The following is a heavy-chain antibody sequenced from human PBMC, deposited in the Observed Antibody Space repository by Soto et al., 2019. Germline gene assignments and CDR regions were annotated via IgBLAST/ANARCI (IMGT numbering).Heavy chain of an antibody. V-gene: IGHV2-26*01. CDR2: IFSNDEK. Sequence: QATLKDSGPVLVKPTETLTLTCTVSGFSLSNARMGVSWIRQPPGKALDWLAHIFSNDEKAYSTSLKSRLTISQDPPKSQVVLTMTNMDPVDTATYYCARSPVWFGEFHGMDVWGQGTTVTVSS. J-gene: IGHJ6*02. CDR3: ARSPVWFGEFHGMDV. CDR1: GFSLSNARMG. D-gene: IGHD3-10*01.